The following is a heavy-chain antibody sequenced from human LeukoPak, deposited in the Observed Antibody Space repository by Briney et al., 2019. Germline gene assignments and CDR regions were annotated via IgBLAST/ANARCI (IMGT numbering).Heavy chain of an antibody. CDR1: GASMNDYY. D-gene: IGHD4-11*01. Sequence: SETLSLTCAVSGASMNDYYWSWIRQTPAKGVEGIGHVHHSFSSNFSPSLKSRVTMSMDTSKSQFSLRVTSVTAADTAVYYCACYSVLGRTFDCWGQGTQVTVSS. V-gene: IGHV4-59*01. J-gene: IGHJ4*02. CDR2: VHHSFSS. CDR3: ACYSVLGRTFDC.